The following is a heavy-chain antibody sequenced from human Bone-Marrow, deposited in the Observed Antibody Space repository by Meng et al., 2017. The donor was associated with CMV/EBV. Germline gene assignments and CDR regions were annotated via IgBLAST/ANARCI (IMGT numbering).Heavy chain of an antibody. Sequence: GEALKISCAASGFTFSSYAMSWVRQAPGKGLEWVSAISGSGGSTYYADPVKGRFTISRDNSKTTLYLQMNSLRAEDTAVYYCARDARDIVVVPAAISLYYYYYGMDVWGQGTTVTVSS. J-gene: IGHJ6*01. V-gene: IGHV3-23*01. CDR2: ISGSGGST. CDR3: ARDARDIVVVPAAISLYYYYYGMDV. D-gene: IGHD2-2*02. CDR1: GFTFSSYA.